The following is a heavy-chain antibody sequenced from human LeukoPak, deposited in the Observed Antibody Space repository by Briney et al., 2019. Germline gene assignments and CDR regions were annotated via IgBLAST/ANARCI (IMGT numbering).Heavy chain of an antibody. Sequence: ASVKVSCKASGYTFTNYDINWVRQATGQGLKWMGWMNPDSGNTGYAPKFQGRVTMTRDTSVSTAYMELRSLRSDDTAVYYCARDRGRGYCSSTSCYTADYWGQGTLVTVSS. CDR3: ARDRGRGYCSSTSCYTADY. D-gene: IGHD2-2*02. CDR2: MNPDSGNT. V-gene: IGHV1-8*02. CDR1: GYTFTNYD. J-gene: IGHJ4*02.